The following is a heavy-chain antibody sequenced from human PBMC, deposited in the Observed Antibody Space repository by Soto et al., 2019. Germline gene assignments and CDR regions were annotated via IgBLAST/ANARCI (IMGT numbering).Heavy chain of an antibody. CDR3: ARGQEGVVATH. CDR2: VKDGGHT. CDR1: GGSFSGYY. Sequence: QVQLQQWGAGLLKPSETLSINCAVTGGSFSGYYWSWLRQPPGKGLGWIGEVKDGGHTNYSPSLRGRVTISSDTSNSQFSLRLNSVTAADTGVYYCARGQEGVVATHCDQGSLVTVSS. J-gene: IGHJ4*02. V-gene: IGHV4-34*01. D-gene: IGHD5-12*01.